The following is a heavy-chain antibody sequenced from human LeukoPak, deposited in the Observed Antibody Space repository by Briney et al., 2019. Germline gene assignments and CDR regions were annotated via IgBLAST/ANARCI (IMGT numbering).Heavy chain of an antibody. CDR3: AKDVWARQQLPPGLDY. CDR1: GFTFSDYY. V-gene: IGHV3-11*01. J-gene: IGHJ4*02. Sequence: GGSLRLSCAASGFTFSDYYMSWIRQAPGKGLEWVSYISSSGSTIYYADSVKGRFTISRDNSKNTLYLQMNSLRAEDTAVYYCAKDVWARQQLPPGLDYWGQGTLVTVSS. D-gene: IGHD6-13*01. CDR2: ISSSGSTI.